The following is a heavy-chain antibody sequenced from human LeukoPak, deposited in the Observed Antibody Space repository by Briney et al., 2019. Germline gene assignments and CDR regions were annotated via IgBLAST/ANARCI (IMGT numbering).Heavy chain of an antibody. D-gene: IGHD3-3*01. V-gene: IGHV3-7*01. J-gene: IGHJ6*03. CDR2: IKEDGSEK. CDR3: ARLGGLSYYYYYMDV. Sequence: GGSLRLSCADSGFTFSTYWMSWVRQAPGKGLEWVANIKEDGSEKYYVDAVKGRFTISRDNAKNSLYLQMNSLRAEDTAVYYCARLGGLSYYYYYMDVWGKGTTVTVSS. CDR1: GFTFSTYW.